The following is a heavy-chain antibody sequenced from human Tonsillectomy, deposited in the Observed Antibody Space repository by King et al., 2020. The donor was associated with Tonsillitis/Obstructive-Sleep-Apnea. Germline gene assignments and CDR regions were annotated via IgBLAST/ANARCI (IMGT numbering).Heavy chain of an antibody. D-gene: IGHD2-2*01. V-gene: IGHV3-7*04. Sequence: VQLVESGGGLVQPGGSLRLSCAASGFTFSNYWMTWVRQAPGKGLEWVANIKQDGSVKHYVDSAEGRFTISRDNAKNSLHLQMNSLRAEDTAVYYCARDDGYCNTTRCYDAFDIWGQGTKDTVST. CDR1: GFTFSNYW. J-gene: IGHJ3*02. CDR3: ARDDGYCNTTRCYDAFDI. CDR2: IKQDGSVK.